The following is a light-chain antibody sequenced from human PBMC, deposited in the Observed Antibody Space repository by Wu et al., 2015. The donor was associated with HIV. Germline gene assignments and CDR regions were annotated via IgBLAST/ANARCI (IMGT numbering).Light chain of an antibody. Sequence: EILLTQSPATLAVSPGERAVLSCKANESVVDQCVAWYQQRLGQSPKSCRFSGIYQGRRHSRKIFWFCVWEHFSLTISRVDPEDFAIYFCQQYGSHPITFGPGTRLEMK. CDR2: GI. J-gene: IGKJ5*01. CDR3: QQYGSHPIT. CDR1: ESVVDQC. V-gene: IGKV3-20*01.